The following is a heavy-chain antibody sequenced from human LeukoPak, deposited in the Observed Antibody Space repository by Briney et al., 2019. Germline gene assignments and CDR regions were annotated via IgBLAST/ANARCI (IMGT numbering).Heavy chain of an antibody. Sequence: SETLSLTCTVSGGSITSYYWSWIRQPPGKGLEWIAYIYYSGSTYYNPSLKSQVTISVDPSKNQFSLKLSSVTAADTAVYYCARFNSFYYGSGNYHTSNSFDYWGQGTLVTVSS. CDR1: GGSITSYY. CDR2: IYYSGST. CDR3: ARFNSFYYGSGNYHTSNSFDY. D-gene: IGHD3-10*01. J-gene: IGHJ4*02. V-gene: IGHV4-59*01.